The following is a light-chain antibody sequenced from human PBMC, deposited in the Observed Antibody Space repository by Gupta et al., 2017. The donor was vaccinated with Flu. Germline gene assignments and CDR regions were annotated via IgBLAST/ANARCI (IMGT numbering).Light chain of an antibody. CDR2: GAS. CDR3: QQYNGWHPIST. V-gene: IGKV3-15*01. CDR1: QSVGNS. J-gene: IGKJ3*01. Sequence: IVLTHSPNTLSVSPGARATLSCRASQSVGNSVAWYQQRPGQAPRLLIFGASARATGVADRFSGSGAGTEFTLTISGRQSEDYEVYYCQQYNGWHPISTFGHGTKVDTK.